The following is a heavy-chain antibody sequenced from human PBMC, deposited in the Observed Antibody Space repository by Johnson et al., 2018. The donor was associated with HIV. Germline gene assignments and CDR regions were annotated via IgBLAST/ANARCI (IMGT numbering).Heavy chain of an antibody. CDR2: IRYDVSNK. CDR1: GFTFSSYG. CDR3: ARASHSSGWYGRLGDAFDI. V-gene: IGHV3-30*02. D-gene: IGHD6-19*01. Sequence: QVQLVESGGGVVQPGRSLRLSCAASGFTFSSYGMHWVRQAPGKGLEWVAFIRYDVSNKYYADSVKGRFTISRDNSKNTLYLQMNSLSAEDTAVYYCARASHSSGWYGRLGDAFDIWGQGTMVTVSS. J-gene: IGHJ3*02.